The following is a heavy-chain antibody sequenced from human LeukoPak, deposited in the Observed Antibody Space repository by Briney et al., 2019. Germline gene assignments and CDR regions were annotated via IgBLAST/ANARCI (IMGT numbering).Heavy chain of an antibody. Sequence: PGGSLRLSCAASGFIFDDYAMHWVRQAPGKGLEWVSLISGNDGGGTYYADSVKGRFTISRDNSKNSLYLQMNSLRTEDTALYYCAKDMMSSGWYWGSDYWGQGTLVTVSP. CDR3: AKDMMSSGWYWGSDY. D-gene: IGHD6-19*01. V-gene: IGHV3-43*02. CDR1: GFIFDDYA. J-gene: IGHJ4*02. CDR2: ISGNDGGGT.